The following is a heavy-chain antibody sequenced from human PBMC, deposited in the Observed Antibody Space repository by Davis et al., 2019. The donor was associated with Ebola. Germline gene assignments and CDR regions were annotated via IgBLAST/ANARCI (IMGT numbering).Heavy chain of an antibody. J-gene: IGHJ2*01. CDR2: IYYDGRT. CDR3: ARLSGLFSSSSGALYFDL. CDR1: GGSISSGTYY. D-gene: IGHD6-6*01. V-gene: IGHV4-39*07. Sequence: SETLSLTCSVSGGSISSGTYYWGWVRQPPGRGLEWIASIYYDGRTYYRSSLEGRVTLLLDTSKNQFSLKLRSVTAADTAVYFCARLSGLFSSSSGALYFDLWGRGTLVSVSS.